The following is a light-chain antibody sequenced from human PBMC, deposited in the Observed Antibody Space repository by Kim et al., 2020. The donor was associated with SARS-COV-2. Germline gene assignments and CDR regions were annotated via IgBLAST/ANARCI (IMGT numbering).Light chain of an antibody. J-gene: IGLJ3*02. V-gene: IGLV10-54*04. CDR2: RNN. CDR1: NEEVGIQG. Sequence: QIDRPTCTGNNEEVGIQGATWPQKNRSQPPKLLAYRNNDRPSGISERFCASGSGDTATLTISGLQPEDEAEYYCSAWDRRLTVWVFGGGTQLTVL. CDR3: SAWDRRLTVWV.